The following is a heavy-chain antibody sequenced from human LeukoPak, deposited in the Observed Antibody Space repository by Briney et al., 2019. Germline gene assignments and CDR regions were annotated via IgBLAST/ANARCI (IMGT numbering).Heavy chain of an antibody. CDR3: ARANRDSSGYYYPFDY. V-gene: IGHV4-59*08. D-gene: IGHD3-22*01. J-gene: IGHJ4*02. Sequence: PSETLSLTCTVSGGSISSYYWSWIRQPAGKGLEWIGYIYYSGSTNYNPSLKSRVTISVDTSKNQFSLKLSSVTAADTAVYYCARANRDSSGYYYPFDYWGQGTLVTVSS. CDR1: GGSISSYY. CDR2: IYYSGST.